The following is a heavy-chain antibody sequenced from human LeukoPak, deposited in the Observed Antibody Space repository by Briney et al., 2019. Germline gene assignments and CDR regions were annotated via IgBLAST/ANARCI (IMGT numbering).Heavy chain of an antibody. D-gene: IGHD6-19*01. CDR3: ARGVEQWLELGLGYYYYGMDV. CDR2: ISYDGSNK. J-gene: IGHJ6*02. Sequence: PGRSLRLSCAASGVTFSSYAMHWVRQAPGKGLEWVAVISYDGSNKYYADSVKGRFTISRDNSKNTLYLQINSLRAEDTAVYYCARGVEQWLELGLGYYYYGMDVWGQGTTVTVSS. V-gene: IGHV3-30*04. CDR1: GVTFSSYA.